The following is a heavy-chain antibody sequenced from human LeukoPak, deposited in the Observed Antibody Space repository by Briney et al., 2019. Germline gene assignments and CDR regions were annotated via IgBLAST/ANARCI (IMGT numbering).Heavy chain of an antibody. Sequence: GGSLRLSCAASGFTFSSYGMHWVRQAPGKGLEWVAVIWYDGSNKYYADSVKGRFTISRDNSKNTLYLQMNSLRAEDTAVYYCAKSVGYCSSTSCRYYFDYWGQGTLVTVSS. V-gene: IGHV3-30*02. J-gene: IGHJ4*02. CDR1: GFTFSSYG. CDR2: IWYDGSNK. CDR3: AKSVGYCSSTSCRYYFDY. D-gene: IGHD2-2*01.